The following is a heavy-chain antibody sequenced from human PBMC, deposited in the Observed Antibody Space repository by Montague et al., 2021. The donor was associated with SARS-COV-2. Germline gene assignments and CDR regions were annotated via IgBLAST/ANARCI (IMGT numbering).Heavy chain of an antibody. Sequence: ETLSLTCNVSGDSITNTRYFWGWIRQPPGKALEWIGSIYNNGNTYYNPSLERRALLSIDTSKNQFSLRLSSVIASDTAVYYCAVELNYFFDYWGQGFLVSVSS. V-gene: IGHV4-39*01. J-gene: IGHJ4*02. CDR3: AVELNYFFDY. CDR1: GDSITNTRYF. D-gene: IGHD1-7*01. CDR2: IYNNGNT.